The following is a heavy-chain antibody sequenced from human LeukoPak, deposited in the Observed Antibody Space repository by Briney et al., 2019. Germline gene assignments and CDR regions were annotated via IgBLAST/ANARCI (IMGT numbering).Heavy chain of an antibody. CDR2: IFDSGST. Sequence: PSETLSLTCTVSGGSISSGDYYWSWIRQTPGKGLEWIGCIFDSGSTVYNPSLKSRVTISVDTSKNQLSLKLTSVTAADTAVYYCATYDSSGYTDPDAFDIWGQGTMVIVSS. CDR3: ATYDSSGYTDPDAFDI. V-gene: IGHV4-30-4*01. J-gene: IGHJ3*02. CDR1: GGSISSGDYY. D-gene: IGHD3-22*01.